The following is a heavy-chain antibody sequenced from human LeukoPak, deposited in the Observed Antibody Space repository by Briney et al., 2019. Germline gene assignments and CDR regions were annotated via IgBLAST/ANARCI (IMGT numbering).Heavy chain of an antibody. CDR2: IYYSGST. CDR3: ASPSGSSYEHSPLDY. J-gene: IGHJ4*02. V-gene: IGHV4-39*01. CDR1: GGSISSSSYY. D-gene: IGHD1-26*01. Sequence: PSETLSLTCTVSGGSISSSSYYWGWIRQPPGKGLEWIGSIYYSGSTYYNPSLKSRVTISVDTSKNQFSLKLSSVTAADTAVYYCASPSGSSYEHSPLDYWGQGTLVTVSS.